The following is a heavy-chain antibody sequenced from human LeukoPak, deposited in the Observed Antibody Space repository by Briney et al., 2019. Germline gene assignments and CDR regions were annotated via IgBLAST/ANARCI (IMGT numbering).Heavy chain of an antibody. CDR2: IKEDGSEK. CDR1: GFTLSRYW. D-gene: IGHD4-17*01. CDR3: ARDPGYGEFDV. J-gene: IGHJ3*01. Sequence: GGSLRLSCVASGFTLSRYWMSWVRQAPGKGPEFVANIKEDGSEKSYVDSVKGRFTISRDNAKNSVSLQMNSLRVDDTAVYYCARDPGYGEFDVWGQGARVIVSS. V-gene: IGHV3-7*01.